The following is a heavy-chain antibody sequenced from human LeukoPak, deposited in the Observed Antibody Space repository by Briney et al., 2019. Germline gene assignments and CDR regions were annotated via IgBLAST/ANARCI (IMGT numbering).Heavy chain of an antibody. CDR3: AREGLEYYGMDV. V-gene: IGHV1-18*01. J-gene: IGHJ6*02. D-gene: IGHD3-16*01. Sequence: GASVKVSCKASGYTFTAYGFTWIRQAPGQGLEWLGWISPYNGATEYAQNLQDRVSMTTDTSTNTAYIEVRSLKSDDTAVYYCAREGLEYYGMDVWGQGTTVTASS. CDR2: ISPYNGAT. CDR1: GYTFTAYG.